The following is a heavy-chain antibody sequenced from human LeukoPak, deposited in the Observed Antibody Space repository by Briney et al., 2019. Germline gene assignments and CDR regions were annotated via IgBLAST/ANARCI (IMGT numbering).Heavy chain of an antibody. J-gene: IGHJ4*02. Sequence: SETLSLTCTVSGDSISSDYWRWIRQPPGKGLEWMGYINYSGNTNYNPSLKSRVTISVDTSKNQFSLRLTSVTAADTAVYYCAREGRQDYVYFDCWGQGTLVTVSS. CDR3: AREGRQDYVYFDC. D-gene: IGHD4-17*01. CDR2: INYSGNT. CDR1: GDSISSDY. V-gene: IGHV4-59*01.